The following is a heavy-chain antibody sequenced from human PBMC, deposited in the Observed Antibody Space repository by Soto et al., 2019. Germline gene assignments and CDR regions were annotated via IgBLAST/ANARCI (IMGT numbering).Heavy chain of an antibody. J-gene: IGHJ6*02. CDR3: ARDDEYSGNGMDV. Sequence: QVQLVESGGGVVQPGRSLRLSCAASGFTFSNYGMHWVRQAPGKGLEWVAVILNDGSNRYHADSVKDRFTISRDNSKNILYLQMNSLRAEDKAVYYCARDDEYSGNGMDVWGQGTTVTGS. CDR2: ILNDGSNR. CDR1: GFTFSNYG. D-gene: IGHD3-10*01. V-gene: IGHV3-33*01.